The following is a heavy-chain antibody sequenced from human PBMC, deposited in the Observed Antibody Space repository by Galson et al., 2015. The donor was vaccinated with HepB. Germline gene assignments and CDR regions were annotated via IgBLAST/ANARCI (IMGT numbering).Heavy chain of an antibody. CDR1: GYTFTSYG. CDR2: ISAYNGNT. Sequence: SVKVSCKASGYTFTSYGISWVRQAPGQGLEWMGWISAYNGNTNYAQKLQGRVTMTTDTSTSTAYMELRSLRSDDTAVYYCARAIYGDYSRDYYYYMDVWGKGTTVTVSS. J-gene: IGHJ6*03. CDR3: ARAIYGDYSRDYYYYMDV. V-gene: IGHV1-18*01. D-gene: IGHD4-17*01.